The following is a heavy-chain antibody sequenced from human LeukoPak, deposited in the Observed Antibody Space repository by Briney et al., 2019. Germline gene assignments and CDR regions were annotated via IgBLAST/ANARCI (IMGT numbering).Heavy chain of an antibody. D-gene: IGHD5-24*01. J-gene: IGHJ4*02. Sequence: GGSLRLSCAASGFTFSSYSTHRLRQPPRPRLEWLSSISSSSSYIYYADSVKGRFTISRDNAKNSLYLQMNSLRAEDTAVYYCARDIGYNTDYWGQGTLVTASS. CDR2: ISSSSSYI. V-gene: IGHV3-21*01. CDR1: GFTFSSYS. CDR3: ARDIGYNTDY.